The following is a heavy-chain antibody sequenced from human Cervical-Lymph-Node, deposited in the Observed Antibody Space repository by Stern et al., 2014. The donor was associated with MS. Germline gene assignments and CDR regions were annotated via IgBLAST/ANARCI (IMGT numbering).Heavy chain of an antibody. Sequence: VQLVQSGGGLVQPGGSLKLSCAASGFTFSGSAMHWVRQASGKGLEWVGRIRSKANSYATAYAASVKGRFTISRDDSKNTAYLQMNSLKTEDTAVYYCTNEGDADYWGQGTLVTVSS. D-gene: IGHD3-10*01. J-gene: IGHJ4*02. V-gene: IGHV3-73*01. CDR1: GFTFSGSA. CDR2: IRSKANSYAT. CDR3: TNEGDADY.